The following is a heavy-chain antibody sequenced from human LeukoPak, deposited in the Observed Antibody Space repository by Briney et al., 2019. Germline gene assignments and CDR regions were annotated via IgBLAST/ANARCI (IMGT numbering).Heavy chain of an antibody. Sequence: GGSLRLSCAASGFTFSSYWMHWVRQAPGEGLVWVSRINTDGSSTIYADSVKGRFSISRDNAKNTVYLQMNSLRAEDTAVYLCARDLSYSASGTSYAAWFDPWGQGTLVTVSS. D-gene: IGHD3-10*01. V-gene: IGHV3-74*01. CDR2: INTDGSST. J-gene: IGHJ5*02. CDR1: GFTFSSYW. CDR3: ARDLSYSASGTSYAAWFDP.